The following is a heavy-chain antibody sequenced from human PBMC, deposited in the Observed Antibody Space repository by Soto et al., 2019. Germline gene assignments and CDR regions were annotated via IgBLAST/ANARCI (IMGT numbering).Heavy chain of an antibody. CDR2: IIPIFGTA. Sequence: QVQLVQSGAEVKKPGSSVKVSCKASGGTFSSYAISWVRQAPGQGLEWMGGIIPIFGTANYAQKFQGRVTITXXEXTXXAYRELSSLRSEDTAVYYCASCYYDSSGYCTKVDYWGQGTLVTVSS. D-gene: IGHD3-22*01. CDR1: GGTFSSYA. CDR3: ASCYYDSSGYCTKVDY. J-gene: IGHJ4*02. V-gene: IGHV1-69*05.